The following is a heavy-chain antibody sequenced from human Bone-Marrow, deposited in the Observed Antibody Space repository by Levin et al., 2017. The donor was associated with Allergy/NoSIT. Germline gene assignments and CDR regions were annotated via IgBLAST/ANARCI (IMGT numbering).Heavy chain of an antibody. D-gene: IGHD3-16*01. CDR1: GFTFDDYA. V-gene: IGHV3-9*01. J-gene: IGHJ6*02. CDR2: ISWNSNSI. Sequence: PGGSLRLSCTSSGFTFDDYAMHWVRHAPGKGLEWVAHISWNSNSISYADSVKGRFTISRDNAKNSVFLQMSSLRAEDTAVYYCVKGSYGRDFYAMDVWGQGTTVIVSS. CDR3: VKGSYGRDFYAMDV.